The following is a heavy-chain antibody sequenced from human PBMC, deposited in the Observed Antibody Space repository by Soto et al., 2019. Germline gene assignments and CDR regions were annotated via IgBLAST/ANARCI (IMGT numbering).Heavy chain of an antibody. V-gene: IGHV4-59*01. Sequence: SETLSLTCTVSGDSISGYYWSWFRQPPGKELEWIGYIYYIGNTNYNPSLKSRVTISVDTSKNQFSLNLYSVSAADTAVYYCARHGSGNYYNTWFDPWGQGTLVTVSS. CDR2: IYYIGNT. CDR3: ARHGSGNYYNTWFDP. CDR1: GDSISGYY. D-gene: IGHD3-10*01. J-gene: IGHJ5*02.